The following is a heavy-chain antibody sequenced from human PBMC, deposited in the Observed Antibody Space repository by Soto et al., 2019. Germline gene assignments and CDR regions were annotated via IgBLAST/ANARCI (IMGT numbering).Heavy chain of an antibody. V-gene: IGHV3-30*18. CDR1: GFTFSSYG. J-gene: IGHJ4*02. Sequence: QVQLVESGGGVVQPGRSLRLSCAASGFTFSSYGMHWVRQAPGKGLEWVAVISYDGSNKYYADSVKGRFTISRDNSKNTLYLQMNSLRAEDTAVYYCAKENRGVITTTIYPLDYFDYWGQGTLVTVSS. CDR3: AKENRGVITTTIYPLDYFDY. D-gene: IGHD1-26*01. CDR2: ISYDGSNK.